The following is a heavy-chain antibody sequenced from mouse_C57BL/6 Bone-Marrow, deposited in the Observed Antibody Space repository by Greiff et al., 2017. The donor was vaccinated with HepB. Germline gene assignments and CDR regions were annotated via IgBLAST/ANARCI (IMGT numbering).Heavy chain of an antibody. D-gene: IGHD1-1*01. Sequence: EVQLVESGGGLVQSGRSLRLSCATSGFTFSDFYMEWVRQAPGKGLEWIAASRNKANDYTTEYSASVKGRFIVSRDTSQSILYLQMNALRAEDTAIYYCARDALYGSSPYAMDYWGQGTSVTVSS. V-gene: IGHV7-1*01. CDR1: GFTFSDFY. J-gene: IGHJ4*01. CDR2: SRNKANDYTT. CDR3: ARDALYGSSPYAMDY.